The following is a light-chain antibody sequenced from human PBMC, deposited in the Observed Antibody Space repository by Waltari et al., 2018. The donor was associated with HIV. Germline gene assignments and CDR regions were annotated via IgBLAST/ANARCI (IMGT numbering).Light chain of an antibody. CDR2: DVT. CDR1: TSNVATYDY. CDR3: CSYAGSQTFV. J-gene: IGLJ2*01. V-gene: IGLV2-11*01. Sequence: QSALTQPRSVSGSPGQSVSISCTGTTSNVATYDYVSWYQLHPGKAPKLMIYDVTTRPAGVPDRFSGSKSGNTASLTISGLQAEDEADYYCCSYAGSQTFVFGGGTTLTVL.